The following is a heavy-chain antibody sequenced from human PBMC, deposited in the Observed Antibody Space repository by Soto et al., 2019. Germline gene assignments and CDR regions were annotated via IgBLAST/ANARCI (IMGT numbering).Heavy chain of an antibody. Sequence: ASVKVSCKASGYTFTSYGISWVRQAPGQGLEWMGWISAYNGNTNYAQKLQGRVTMTTDTSTSTAYMELRSLRSDDTAVYYGARGGMAGTSTYYYGMDVWGQGTTVTVLL. V-gene: IGHV1-18*01. J-gene: IGHJ6*02. CDR1: GYTFTSYG. CDR3: ARGGMAGTSTYYYGMDV. D-gene: IGHD6-19*01. CDR2: ISAYNGNT.